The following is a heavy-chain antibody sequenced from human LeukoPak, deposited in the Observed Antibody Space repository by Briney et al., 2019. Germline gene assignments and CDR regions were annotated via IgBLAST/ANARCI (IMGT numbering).Heavy chain of an antibody. CDR2: IYYSGTT. CDR1: GGSISGHF. Sequence: SETLSLTCTVSGGSISGHFWSWLRQLPGKGLKWFGYIYYSGTTDYNPSLKSRVTISVDTSKNQFSLKLTSVTAADTAVYYCARGDTGGSLDPLEHWGQGTLVTVSS. J-gene: IGHJ4*02. D-gene: IGHD2-8*02. CDR3: ARGDTGGSLDPLEH. V-gene: IGHV4-59*11.